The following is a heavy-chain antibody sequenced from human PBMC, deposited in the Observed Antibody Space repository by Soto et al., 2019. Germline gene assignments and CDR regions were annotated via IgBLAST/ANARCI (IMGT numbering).Heavy chain of an antibody. Sequence: ASVKVSCKASGYTFTSYAITWVRQAPGQGLEWMGWISGYNGNTKYAQKLQGRVTMTTDTSISTAYLQWSSLKASDAAVYYCARGNVANYFEPWGQGTLVTVSS. J-gene: IGHJ5*02. D-gene: IGHD1-7*01. CDR1: GYTFTSYA. CDR3: ARGNVANYFEP. V-gene: IGHV1-18*04. CDR2: ISGYNGNT.